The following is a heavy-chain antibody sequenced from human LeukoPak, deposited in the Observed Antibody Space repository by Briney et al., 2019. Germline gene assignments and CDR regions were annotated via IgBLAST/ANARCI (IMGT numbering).Heavy chain of an antibody. Sequence: PSETLSLTCSVPGGHIDSVYWNWIRQPPGKGLEWIGYIDNSGSTKYNPSLQSRITMSRDTSKKQFSLKLTSVTAADTAMYYCASGAGWLIDYWGQGTLVSVSS. J-gene: IGHJ4*02. D-gene: IGHD6-19*01. CDR3: ASGAGWLIDY. CDR2: IDNSGST. CDR1: GGHIDSVY. V-gene: IGHV4-4*08.